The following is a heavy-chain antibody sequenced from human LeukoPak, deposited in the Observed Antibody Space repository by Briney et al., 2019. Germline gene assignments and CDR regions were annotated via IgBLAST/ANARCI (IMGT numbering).Heavy chain of an antibody. CDR1: GFTFSSYA. D-gene: IGHD3-22*01. J-gene: IGHJ4*02. V-gene: IGHV3-30*04. CDR2: ISYDGSNK. Sequence: GGSLRLSCAASGFTFSSYAMYWVRQSPGKGLEWVAVISYDGSNKYYADSVKGRFTISRDNSKNTLCLQMNSLRAEDTAVYYCARDARTVGITMIVVGFDYWGQGTLVTVSS. CDR3: ARDARTVGITMIVVGFDY.